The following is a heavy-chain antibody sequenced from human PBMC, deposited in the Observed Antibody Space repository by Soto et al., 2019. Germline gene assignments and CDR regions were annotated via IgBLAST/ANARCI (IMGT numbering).Heavy chain of an antibody. CDR2: INHSGST. CDR1: GGSFSGYY. D-gene: IGHD3-10*01. V-gene: IGHV4-34*01. Sequence: PSETLSLTCAVYGGSFSGYYWSWIRQPPGKGLEWIGEINHSGSTNYNPSLKSRVTISVDTSKNQFSLKLSSVTAADTAVYYRASPSRTYYGSGSPSSKGAFDIWGQGTMVT. J-gene: IGHJ3*02. CDR3: ASPSRTYYGSGSPSSKGAFDI.